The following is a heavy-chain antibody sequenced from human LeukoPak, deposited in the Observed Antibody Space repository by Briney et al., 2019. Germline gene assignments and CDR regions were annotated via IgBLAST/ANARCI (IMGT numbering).Heavy chain of an antibody. V-gene: IGHV4-59*01. CDR3: ARSYGSGSYFDY. CDR2: ISYSGST. Sequence: PSETLSLTCTVSGGSISSYYWSWIRQPPGKGLEWIGYISYSGSTNYNPSLKSRVTISVDTSKNQFSLQLSSVTATDTAVYYCARSYGSGSYFDYWGQGALVTVSS. J-gene: IGHJ4*02. CDR1: GGSISSYY. D-gene: IGHD3-10*01.